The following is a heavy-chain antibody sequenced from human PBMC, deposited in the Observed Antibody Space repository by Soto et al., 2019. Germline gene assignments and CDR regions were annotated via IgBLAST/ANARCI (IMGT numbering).Heavy chain of an antibody. V-gene: IGHV3-23*01. CDR2: ISGSGGST. CDR3: AKGHSSGWAYYYGMDV. Sequence: SRRLSCAASGCTFSSYAMSWVRQAPVKGLEWVSAISGSGGSTYYADSVKGRFTISRDNSKNTLYLQMNSLRAEDTAVYYCAKGHSSGWAYYYGMDVWGQGTTVSVSS. D-gene: IGHD6-19*01. J-gene: IGHJ6*02. CDR1: GCTFSSYA.